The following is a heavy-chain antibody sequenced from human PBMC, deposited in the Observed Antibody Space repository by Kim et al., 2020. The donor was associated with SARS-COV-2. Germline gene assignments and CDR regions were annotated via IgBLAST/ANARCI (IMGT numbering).Heavy chain of an antibody. D-gene: IGHD3-10*01. J-gene: IGHJ6*02. V-gene: IGHV4-31*03. CDR2: IYYSGST. CDR1: GGSISSGGYY. Sequence: SETLSLTCTVSGGSISSGGYYWSWIRQHPGKGLEWIGYIYYSGSTYYNPSLKSRVTISVDTSKNQFSLKLSSVTAADTAGYYCAREFYGFPPYYGMVVWGQGTTVTVSS. CDR3: AREFYGFPPYYGMVV.